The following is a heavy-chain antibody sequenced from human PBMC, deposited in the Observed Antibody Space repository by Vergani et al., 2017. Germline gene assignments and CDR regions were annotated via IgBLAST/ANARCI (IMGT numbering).Heavy chain of an antibody. CDR1: GFTFNRYG. Sequence: QVQLVQSGGGVVQPGGSLRLSCVASGFTFNRYGMQWVRQAPGKGLEWVAYVLFDGSNEYYADSVKGRFIVSRDNSNDALYLQMNSLRTDDTAVYSCARDLAYCHEGSCALWGQGSVVTVSS. V-gene: IGHV3-30*02. CDR3: ARDLAYCHEGSCAL. D-gene: IGHD2-15*01. CDR2: VLFDGSNE. J-gene: IGHJ4*02.